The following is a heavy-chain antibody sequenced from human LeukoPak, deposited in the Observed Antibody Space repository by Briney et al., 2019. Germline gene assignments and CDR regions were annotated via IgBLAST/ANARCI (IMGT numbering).Heavy chain of an antibody. Sequence: PSETLSLTCTVSGGSISSGGYYWSWIRQPPGKGLEWIGYIYHSGSTYYNPSLKSRVTISVDRSKNQFSLKLSSVTAADTAVYYCARDGGGGYYSRGYWGREPWSPSPQ. D-gene: IGHD3-3*01. CDR2: IYHSGST. CDR1: GGSISSGGYY. V-gene: IGHV4-30-2*01. J-gene: IGHJ4*02. CDR3: ARDGGGGYYSRGY.